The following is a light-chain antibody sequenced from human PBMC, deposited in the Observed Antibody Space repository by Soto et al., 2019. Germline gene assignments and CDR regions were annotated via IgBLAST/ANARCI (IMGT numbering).Light chain of an antibody. J-gene: IGKJ2*01. CDR3: QQYVGSSGT. V-gene: IGKV3-20*01. Sequence: IDLTQSPGALSLSPGETATLSCRASQHVDSNYVAWYKQTPGQPPRLLIRSTSFRATGVPDRFSGSGSGTDFTLTISTLEPEDFGVYYCQQYVGSSGTFGLGTKLEIK. CDR1: QHVDSNY. CDR2: STS.